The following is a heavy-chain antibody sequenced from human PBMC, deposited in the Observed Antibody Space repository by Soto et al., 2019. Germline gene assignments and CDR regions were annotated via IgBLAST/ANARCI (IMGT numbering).Heavy chain of an antibody. CDR3: ARGDTAMVIELLWEDYYYYCMDF. Sequence: TSVKVSCKASGYTFTGYYMHWVRQAPGQGLEWMGWINPNSGGTNYAQNFQGWVTMTRDTSISTAYMELSRLRSDDTAVYYCARGDTAMVIELLWEDYYYYCMDFWGQGTTVTVSS. V-gene: IGHV1-2*04. D-gene: IGHD5-18*01. CDR2: INPNSGGT. CDR1: GYTFTGYY. J-gene: IGHJ6*02.